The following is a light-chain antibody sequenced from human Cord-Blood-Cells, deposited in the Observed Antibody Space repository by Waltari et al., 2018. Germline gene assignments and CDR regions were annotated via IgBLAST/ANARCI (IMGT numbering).Light chain of an antibody. CDR3: SSYTRSSTWV. CDR1: SSDVGGYNY. CDR2: DVS. V-gene: IGLV2-14*01. J-gene: IGLJ3*02. Sequence: QSALTQPASVSGSPGQSITISCTGTSSDVGGYNYVSWYQQHPGKAPKLMIYDVSKRPSVVSTRFSGSKSGNTASLTISGLQAEDEADYYCSSYTRSSTWVFGGGTKLTVL.